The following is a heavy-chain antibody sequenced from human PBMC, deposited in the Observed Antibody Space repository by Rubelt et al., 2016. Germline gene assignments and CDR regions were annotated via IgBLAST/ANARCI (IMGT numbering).Heavy chain of an antibody. V-gene: IGHV3-21*03. CDR2: ISSSSTYI. J-gene: IGHJ4*02. D-gene: IGHD2-15*01. Sequence: VLGKGLEWVSSISSSSTYIYYADSVQGRFTISRDNAKNSLYLQMNSLKTEDTAVYYCTTEIRSRIRVAKTTTSAGWGQGTLVTVSS. CDR3: TTEIRSRIRVAKTTTSAG.